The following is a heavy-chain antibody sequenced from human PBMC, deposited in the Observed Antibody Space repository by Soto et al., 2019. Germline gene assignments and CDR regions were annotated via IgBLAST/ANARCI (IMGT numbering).Heavy chain of an antibody. Sequence: ASVKVSCKVSGYTLTELSMHWVRQAPGKGPEWMGGFDPEDGETIYAQKFQGRVTMTEDTSTDTAYMELSSLRSEDTAVYYCATDLYSGSYESPFDPWGQGTLVTVSS. CDR1: GYTLTELS. J-gene: IGHJ5*02. CDR2: FDPEDGET. V-gene: IGHV1-24*01. CDR3: ATDLYSGSYESPFDP. D-gene: IGHD1-26*01.